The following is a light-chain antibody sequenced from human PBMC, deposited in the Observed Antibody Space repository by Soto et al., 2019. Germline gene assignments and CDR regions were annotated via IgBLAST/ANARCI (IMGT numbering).Light chain of an antibody. CDR1: QGIRND. V-gene: IGKV1-39*01. CDR3: QQSYTSPWT. Sequence: MTMWASPRPAYVGDSVTITFRASQGIRNDLGWYQQKPGKAPHLLIYAASSLRYGVPSRFRGRQSGTEFTLTISSLQPEDFATYFCQQSYTSPWTLGQGTKVDIK. CDR2: AAS. J-gene: IGKJ1*01.